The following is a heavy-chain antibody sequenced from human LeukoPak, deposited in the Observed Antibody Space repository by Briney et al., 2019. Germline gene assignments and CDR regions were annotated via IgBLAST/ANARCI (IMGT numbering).Heavy chain of an antibody. D-gene: IGHD2-2*01. Sequence: SVKVSCKASGGTFSSYAISWVRQAPGQGLEWMGGIIPIFGTANYAQKFQGRVTITADESTSTAYMELSSLRSEDTAVYYCASRYCSSTSCYSGYYYMDVWGKGTTVTVSS. J-gene: IGHJ6*03. CDR2: IIPIFGTA. V-gene: IGHV1-69*13. CDR3: ASRYCSSTSCYSGYYYMDV. CDR1: GGTFSSYA.